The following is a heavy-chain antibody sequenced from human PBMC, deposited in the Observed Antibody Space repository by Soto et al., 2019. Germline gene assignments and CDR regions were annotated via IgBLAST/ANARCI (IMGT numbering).Heavy chain of an antibody. J-gene: IGHJ5*02. D-gene: IGHD3-10*01. V-gene: IGHV4-34*01. Sequence: SETLSLTCAVYGGSFSGYYWSWIRQPPGKGLEWIGEINHSGSTNYNPSLKSRVTISVDTSKNQFSLKLSSVTAADTAVYYCARALRITMVRGVSAWFDPWGQGTLVTVSS. CDR2: INHSGST. CDR3: ARALRITMVRGVSAWFDP. CDR1: GGSFSGYY.